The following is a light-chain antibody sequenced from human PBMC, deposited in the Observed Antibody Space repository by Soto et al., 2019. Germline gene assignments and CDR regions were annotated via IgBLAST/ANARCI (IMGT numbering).Light chain of an antibody. Sequence: QSVLXQPASVSGSPGQSITISCTGTSSDVGSYDLVSWYQQHPGKAPKLVISDVTKRPSGVSNRFSGSKSGNTASLTISGLQAEDEADYYCCSYAGSDTYVFGTGTKVTVL. CDR1: SSDVGSYDL. J-gene: IGLJ1*01. CDR2: DVT. CDR3: CSYAGSDTYV. V-gene: IGLV2-23*02.